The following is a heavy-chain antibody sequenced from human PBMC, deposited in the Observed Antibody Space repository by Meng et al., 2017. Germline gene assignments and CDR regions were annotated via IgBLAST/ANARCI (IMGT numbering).Heavy chain of an antibody. J-gene: IGHJ4*02. CDR3: ARQRGPDF. CDR2: INEFGST. D-gene: IGHD5-12*01. Sequence: QGQLRQWGAGLLRPSETLSLPCAVYGGSFSGYYWNWIRQPPGKGLEWIGEINEFGSTNYNPSLKSRVTILVDTSKNQFSLKLRSVTAADTAVYYCARQRGPDFWGQGSLVTVSS. V-gene: IGHV4-34*01. CDR1: GGSFSGYY.